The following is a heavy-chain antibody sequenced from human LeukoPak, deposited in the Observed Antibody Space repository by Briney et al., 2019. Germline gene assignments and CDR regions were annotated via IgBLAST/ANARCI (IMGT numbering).Heavy chain of an antibody. V-gene: IGHV3-23*01. CDR1: GFTFSSYA. J-gene: IGHJ4*02. CDR2: ISGSGGST. Sequence: GSLRLSCAASGFTFSSYALTWVRQAPGKGLEWVSVISGSGGSTYNADSVKCRFTISRDNSKNTLYLQMNSLRAEDTAVYYCAKSYYYGSGSYLDYWGQGTLVTVSS. CDR3: AKSYYYGSGSYLDY. D-gene: IGHD3-10*01.